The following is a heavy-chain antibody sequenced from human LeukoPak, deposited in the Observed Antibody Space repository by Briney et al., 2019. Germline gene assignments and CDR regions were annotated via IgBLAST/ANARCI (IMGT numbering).Heavy chain of an antibody. CDR2: IDYSGTA. Sequence: SETLSLTCAVYGGSFSGYYWSWIRQPPGKGLEWIGYIDYSGTANINPSLKSRGTLSIDTSRNQFSLKLSSVTAADTAMYYCARAGGSYSFDYWGQGSRVTVSS. J-gene: IGHJ4*02. V-gene: IGHV4-34*11. CDR3: ARAGGSYSFDY. CDR1: GGSFSGYY. D-gene: IGHD1-26*01.